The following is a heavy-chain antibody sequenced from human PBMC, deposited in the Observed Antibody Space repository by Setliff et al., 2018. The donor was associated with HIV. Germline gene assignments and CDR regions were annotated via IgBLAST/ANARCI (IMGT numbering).Heavy chain of an antibody. V-gene: IGHV1-69*01. J-gene: IGHJ6*02. CDR1: GGTFSSYS. D-gene: IGHD2-15*01. Sequence: VKVSCKASGGTFSSYSITWVRQAPGQGLEWMGGIIPIFNTANYAQKFQGRVTITADESTSTAYMELSSLGSEDTAVYYCARGSGGYCSGGSCYFGFGLALWGQGTTVTVSS. CDR2: IIPIFNTA. CDR3: ARGSGGYCSGGSCYFGFGLAL.